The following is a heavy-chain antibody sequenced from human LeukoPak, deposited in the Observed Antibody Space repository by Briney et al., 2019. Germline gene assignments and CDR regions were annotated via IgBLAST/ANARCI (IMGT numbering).Heavy chain of an antibody. V-gene: IGHV3-9*01. CDR3: ARDVSAAKDQSMDV. CDR2: ISWNSGSI. CDR1: GFTFDDYA. Sequence: HPGGSLRLSCAASGFTFDDYAMHWVRQAPGKGLEWVSGISWNSGSIGYADSVKGRFTISRDNAKNSLYLQMNSLRAEDTAVCYCARDVSAAKDQSMDVWGQGTTVTVSS. J-gene: IGHJ6*02. D-gene: IGHD3-10*01.